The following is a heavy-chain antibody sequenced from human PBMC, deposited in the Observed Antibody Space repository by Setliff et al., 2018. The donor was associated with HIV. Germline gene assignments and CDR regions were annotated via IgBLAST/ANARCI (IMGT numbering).Heavy chain of an antibody. CDR2: ISAYSGET. Sequence: ASVKVSCKTSGFAFTNYGFTWVRQAPGQCLEWMGWISAYSGETFSTLKFRDRVTLTTDTSTNTAHMELRSLTYGDTAVYFCARGWDYGVRKPEDWGQGTLVTVSS. CDR3: ARGWDYGVRKPED. V-gene: IGHV1-18*01. CDR1: GFAFTNYG. D-gene: IGHD3-10*01. J-gene: IGHJ4*02.